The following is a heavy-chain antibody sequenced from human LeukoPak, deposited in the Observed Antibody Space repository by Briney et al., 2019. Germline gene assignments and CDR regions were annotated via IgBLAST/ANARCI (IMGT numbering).Heavy chain of an antibody. V-gene: IGHV1-18*01. CDR3: ARGRHYHDTTGYYAFNFWGQGTMVTV. CDR1: GYTFTSYG. CDR2: ISAYTGDT. J-gene: IGHJ3*01. D-gene: IGHD3-22*01. Sequence: ASVKVSCKASGYTFTSYGISWVRQAPGQGLEWMGWISAYTGDTGYSQKFQGRVTMTADTSTSTAYMELRSLRSDDTAVYYCARGRHYHDTTGYYAFNFWGQGTMVTVWGQGTMVTVSS.